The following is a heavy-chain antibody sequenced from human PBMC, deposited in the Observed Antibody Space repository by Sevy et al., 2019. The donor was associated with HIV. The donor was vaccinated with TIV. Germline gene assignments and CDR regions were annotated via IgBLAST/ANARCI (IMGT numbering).Heavy chain of an antibody. CDR1: GFTVSSNY. V-gene: IGHV3-66*01. CDR2: IYSGGST. CDR3: ARDALGGDYFDY. J-gene: IGHJ4*02. Sequence: GGSLRLSCAASGFTVSSNYMSWVRQAPGKGLEWVSVIYSGGSTYYADSVKGSFTISRDNSKNTLYLQMNSLRAEDTAVYYCARDALGGDYFDYWGQGTLVTVSS. D-gene: IGHD3-16*01.